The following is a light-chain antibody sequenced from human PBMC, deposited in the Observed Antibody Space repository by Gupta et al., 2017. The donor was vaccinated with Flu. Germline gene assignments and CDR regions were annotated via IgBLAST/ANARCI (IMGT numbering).Light chain of an antibody. V-gene: IGKV2-28*01. CDR3: MQGLQIPRT. Sequence: DVVLTQSPRSLAVTPGEPASISCRSSKSHLDKKGKNYLKWYLKKPGQSPQLLIEMGSNRAPGVPDRFSGSGSGTDFTLKISRVGAEDVGVYYCMQGLQIPRTFGQGTKVEIK. J-gene: IGKJ1*01. CDR2: MGS. CDR1: KSHLDKKGKNY.